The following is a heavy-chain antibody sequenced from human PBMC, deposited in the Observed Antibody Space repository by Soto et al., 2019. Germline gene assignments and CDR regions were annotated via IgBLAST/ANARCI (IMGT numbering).Heavy chain of an antibody. CDR3: TRDRDGYNLYYFDY. Sequence: EVQLVESGVGLVKPGRSLRLSCTASGFTFGDYAMSWFRQAPGQGLEWVGLIRSKAYGGTTEYAASVKGRFTISRDDSKSIAYLQMNSLKTEDTAVYYCTRDRDGYNLYYFDYWGQGTLVTVSS. V-gene: IGHV3-49*05. D-gene: IGHD5-12*01. CDR2: IRSKAYGGTT. CDR1: GFTFGDYA. J-gene: IGHJ4*02.